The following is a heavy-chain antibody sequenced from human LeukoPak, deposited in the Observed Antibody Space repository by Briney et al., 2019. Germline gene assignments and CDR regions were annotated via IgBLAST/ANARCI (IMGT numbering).Heavy chain of an antibody. Sequence: GASVKVSCKASGGTFSSYAISWVRQVPGQGLEWMGGIIPIFGTANYAQKFQGRVTITADESTSTAYMELSSLRSEDTAVYYCARDPLVVVPAAQDIVATEVDYWGQGTLVTVSS. CDR2: IIPIFGTA. J-gene: IGHJ4*02. D-gene: IGHD2-2*01. CDR3: ARDPLVVVPAAQDIVATEVDY. V-gene: IGHV1-69*13. CDR1: GGTFSSYA.